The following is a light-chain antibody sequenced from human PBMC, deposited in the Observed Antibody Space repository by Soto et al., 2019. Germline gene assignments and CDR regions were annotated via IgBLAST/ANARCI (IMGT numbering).Light chain of an antibody. Sequence: QSVLTQPPSVSEAPRQRVTISCSGSRSNVGDNAVNWYQQLPGKAPKLLIYYDDLLASGVCGRFSGSKSGTSASLAISGLQSEDEGDYYCEAWDDSLNSGVFGGGTKLTVL. V-gene: IGLV1-36*01. CDR2: YDD. CDR3: EAWDDSLNSGV. CDR1: RSNVGDNA. J-gene: IGLJ3*02.